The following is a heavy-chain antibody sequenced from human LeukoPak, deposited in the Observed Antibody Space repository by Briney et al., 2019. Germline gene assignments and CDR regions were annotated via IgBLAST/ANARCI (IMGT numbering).Heavy chain of an antibody. V-gene: IGHV3-23*01. J-gene: IGHJ3*02. CDR2: ISGSGGST. CDR1: GFTFSSYA. D-gene: IGHD3-22*01. CDR3: AKMGLSGYGSVDAFDI. Sequence: GGSLRLSCAASGFTFSSYAMSWVRQAPGKGLEWVSAISGSGGSTYYADSVKGRFTISRDNSKNTLYLQMNSLRVEDTAVYYCAKMGLSGYGSVDAFDIWGQGTMVSVSS.